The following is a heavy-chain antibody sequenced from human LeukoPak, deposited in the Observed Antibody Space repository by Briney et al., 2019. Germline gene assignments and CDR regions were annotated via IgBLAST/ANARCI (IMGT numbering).Heavy chain of an antibody. Sequence: GGSLRLSCAASGFTFSSYGMHWVRQAPGKGLEWVAFIRYDGSNKYYTDSVKGRFTISRDNSKNTLYLQMNSLRAEDTAVYYCARDYGSALGAYYYMDVWGKGTTVTVSS. CDR1: GFTFSSYG. J-gene: IGHJ6*03. V-gene: IGHV3-30*02. D-gene: IGHD2-15*01. CDR2: IRYDGSNK. CDR3: ARDYGSALGAYYYMDV.